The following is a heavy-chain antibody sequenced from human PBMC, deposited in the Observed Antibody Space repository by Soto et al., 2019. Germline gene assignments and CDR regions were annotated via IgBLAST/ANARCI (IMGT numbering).Heavy chain of an antibody. D-gene: IGHD2-2*01. CDR2: IYYSGST. J-gene: IGHJ6*02. CDR1: GGSISSGGYY. Sequence: SETLSLTCTVSGGSISSGGYYWSWIRQHPGKGLEWIGYIYYSGSTYYNPSLKSRVTISVDTSKNQFSLKLSSVTAADTAVYYCAREKSSPGYYGMDVWGQGTTVTVSS. V-gene: IGHV4-31*03. CDR3: AREKSSPGYYGMDV.